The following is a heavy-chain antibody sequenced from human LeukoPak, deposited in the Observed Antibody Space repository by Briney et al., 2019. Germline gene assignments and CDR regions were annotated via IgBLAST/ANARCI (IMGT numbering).Heavy chain of an antibody. CDR2: IKQDGSEK. V-gene: IGHV3-7*01. CDR1: GFTFSSYW. CDR3: ARDRYYGSGRPFDY. J-gene: IGHJ4*02. D-gene: IGHD3-10*01. Sequence: GGSLRLSCAASGFTFSSYWMSWVRQAPGKGLEWVANIKQDGSEKYYVDSVKGRFTISRDNAKNSLYLQMNSLRAEDTAVYYCARDRYYGSGRPFDYWGQGTLVTVSS.